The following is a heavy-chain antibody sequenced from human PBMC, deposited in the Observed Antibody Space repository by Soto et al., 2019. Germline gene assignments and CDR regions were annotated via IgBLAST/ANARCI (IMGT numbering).Heavy chain of an antibody. CDR1: GGSISSGDYY. J-gene: IGHJ5*02. V-gene: IGHV4-30-4*01. CDR3: ASFRCSGGSCALSP. Sequence: QVQLQESGPGLVKPSQTLSLTCTVSGGSISSGDYYWSCIRQPPGKGLEWIGYIYYSGSTYYNPTLRSRCTISLDTYKTQFSLKRSSVTAAGPAVYYCASFRCSGGSCALSPWGQGTLVTVSS. CDR2: IYYSGST. D-gene: IGHD2-15*01.